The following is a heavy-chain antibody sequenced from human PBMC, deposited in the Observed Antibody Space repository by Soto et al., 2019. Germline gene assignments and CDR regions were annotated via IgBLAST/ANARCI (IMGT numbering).Heavy chain of an antibody. J-gene: IGHJ4*02. CDR2: SSNSGTFA. D-gene: IGHD1-1*01. CDR3: ARSGDNFNVLDY. V-gene: IGHV3-11*06. Sequence: PGGSLRLSCAASGFTFSDYYMSWARQAPGRGLEWISYSSNSGTFARYATSVKGRFSISRDNANNSLYLEMNSLRVEDTAVYYCARSGDNFNVLDYWGQGTPVTVSS. CDR1: GFTFSDYY.